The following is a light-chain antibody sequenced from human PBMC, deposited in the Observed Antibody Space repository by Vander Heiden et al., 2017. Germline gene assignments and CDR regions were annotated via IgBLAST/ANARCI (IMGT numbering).Light chain of an antibody. CDR3: QSADSSGTRGV. CDR2: KDS. V-gene: IGLV3-25*03. CDR1: ALPKKY. J-gene: IGLJ1*01. Sequence: SYELTQPPSVSVSPGQTARITCTGDALPKKYAYWYQQKPGQAPVLVIYKDSERPSGIPERFSGSSSGTTVTLTISGVQAEDEADYYCQSADSSGTRGVFGTGTKVTVL.